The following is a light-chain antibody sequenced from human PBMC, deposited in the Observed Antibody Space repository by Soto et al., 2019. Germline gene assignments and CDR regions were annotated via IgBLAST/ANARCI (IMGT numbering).Light chain of an antibody. Sequence: DIQMTQSPSSLSPSVGDRVTITCRASQSISSYLNWYQQKPGKAPKLLIYAASVLQSGVPSRFSGSGSGTDFTLTISSLQPEDCATYYCQQSYRTPRTFGQGTKLEIK. V-gene: IGKV1-39*01. J-gene: IGKJ2*01. CDR3: QQSYRTPRT. CDR2: AAS. CDR1: QSISSY.